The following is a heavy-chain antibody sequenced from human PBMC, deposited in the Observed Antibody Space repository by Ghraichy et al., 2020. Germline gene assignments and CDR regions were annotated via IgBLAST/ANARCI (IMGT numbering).Heavy chain of an antibody. J-gene: IGHJ1*01. Sequence: GGSLRLSCAASGFTVSSNYMSWVRQAPGKGLEWVSVIYSGGSTYYADSVKGRFTISRDNSKNTLYLQMNSLRAEDTAVYYCARARPMGIAVADFQHWGQGNLVTVSS. CDR1: GFTVSSNY. CDR3: ARARPMGIAVADFQH. V-gene: IGHV3-53*01. CDR2: IYSGGST. D-gene: IGHD6-19*01.